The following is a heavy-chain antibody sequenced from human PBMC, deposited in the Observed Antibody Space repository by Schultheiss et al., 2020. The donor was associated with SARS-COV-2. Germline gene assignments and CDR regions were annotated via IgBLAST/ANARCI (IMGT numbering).Heavy chain of an antibody. J-gene: IGHJ5*02. D-gene: IGHD3-3*01. CDR3: ARGGITIFRWFDP. Sequence: SETLSLTCTVSGGSISSYYWSWIRQPPGKGLEWIGYIYYSGSTYYNPSLKSRVTISVDTSKNQFSLKLSSVTAADTAVYYCARGGITIFRWFDPWGQGTLVTVSS. V-gene: IGHV4-59*01. CDR1: GGSISSYY. CDR2: IYYSGST.